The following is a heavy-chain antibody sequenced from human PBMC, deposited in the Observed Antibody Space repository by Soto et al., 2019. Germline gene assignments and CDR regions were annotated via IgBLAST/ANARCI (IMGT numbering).Heavy chain of an antibody. D-gene: IGHD7-27*01. V-gene: IGHV4-30-4*01. J-gene: IGHJ5*02. CDR2: IYSSGNT. CDR1: GASVSSGDYY. CDR3: ARRVTGGGERFDP. Sequence: QVQLQVSGPGLVEPSQTLSLTCTVSGASVSSGDYYWTWIRQPPGKDLEWIGYIYSSGNTNYNPSLRSRVTTSKDTSKNQFSLKLSAVTAADTAVYYCARRVTGGGERFDPWGQGTLVTVSS.